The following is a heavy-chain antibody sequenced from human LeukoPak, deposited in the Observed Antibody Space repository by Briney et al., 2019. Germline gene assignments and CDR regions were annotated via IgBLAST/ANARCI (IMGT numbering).Heavy chain of an antibody. V-gene: IGHV4-4*07. D-gene: IGHD4-17*01. J-gene: IGHJ4*02. CDR3: ARGPPYPIYGDYLIYYFDY. CDR2: IYTSGST. Sequence: SETLSLTCTVSGGSISSYNWSWIRQPAGRGLEWIGRIYTSGSTNYNPSLKSRVTMSVDTSKNQFSLKLCSVTAADTAVYYCARGPPYPIYGDYLIYYFDYWGQGTLVTVSS. CDR1: GGSISSYN.